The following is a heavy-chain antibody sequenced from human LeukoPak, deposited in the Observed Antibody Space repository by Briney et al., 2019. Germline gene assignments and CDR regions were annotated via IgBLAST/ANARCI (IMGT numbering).Heavy chain of an antibody. CDR2: IKQDGSEK. J-gene: IGHJ4*02. Sequence: GGSLRLSCAASGFTFSSYWMSWVRQAPGKGLEWVANIKQDGSEKYYVDSVKGRFTISRDNSKNTLYLQMNSLRAEDTAVYYCAKDGGYYYDSSGYSWGQGTLVTVSS. CDR1: GFTFSSYW. D-gene: IGHD3-22*01. CDR3: AKDGGYYYDSSGYS. V-gene: IGHV3-7*03.